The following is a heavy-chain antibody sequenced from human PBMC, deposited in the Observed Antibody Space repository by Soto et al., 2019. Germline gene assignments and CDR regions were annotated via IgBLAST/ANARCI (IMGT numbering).Heavy chain of an antibody. V-gene: IGHV4-4*02. CDR2: IYHSGST. Sequence: QVQLQESGPGLVKPSGTLSLTCAVSGGSISSSNWWSWVRQPPGKGLEWIGEIYHSGSTNYNPSLKSRVTLSVDKSKNQFSLKLSSVTAADTAVYYCARDRSSSYLSNNWFDPWGQGTLVTVSS. D-gene: IGHD6-13*01. J-gene: IGHJ5*02. CDR3: ARDRSSSYLSNNWFDP. CDR1: GGSISSSNW.